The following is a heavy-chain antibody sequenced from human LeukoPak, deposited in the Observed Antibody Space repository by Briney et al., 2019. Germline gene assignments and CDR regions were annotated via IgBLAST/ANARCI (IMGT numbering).Heavy chain of an antibody. J-gene: IGHJ4*02. CDR1: GYSFTSYW. D-gene: IGHD5-18*01. Sequence: GESLKISCKGSGYSFTSYWIGWVRQIPGRGLEWLGIIYPGDSDTRYSPSFQGQVTISADKSISTAYLQWSSMKASDTAMYYCARQDTAMVTPFDYWGQGTLVTVSS. CDR3: ARQDTAMVTPFDY. CDR2: IYPGDSDT. V-gene: IGHV5-51*01.